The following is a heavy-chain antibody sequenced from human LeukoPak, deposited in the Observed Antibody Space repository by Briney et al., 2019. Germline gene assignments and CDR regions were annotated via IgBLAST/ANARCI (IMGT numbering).Heavy chain of an antibody. D-gene: IGHD3-22*01. CDR1: GGSISSGDYY. J-gene: IGHJ4*02. CDR2: IYYSGNT. CDR3: ARADVNYYVSSGYYYYFDY. Sequence: SQTPSLTCTVSGGSISSGDYYWSWIRQPPGKGLECIGYIYYSGNTYYNPSLKSRVTISVDTSKNQFSLKLSSVTAADTAVYYCARADVNYYVSSGYYYYFDYWGQGTLVTVSS. V-gene: IGHV4-30-4*01.